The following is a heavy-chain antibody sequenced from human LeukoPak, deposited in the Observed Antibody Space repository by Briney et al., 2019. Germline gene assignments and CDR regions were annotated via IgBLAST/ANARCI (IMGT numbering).Heavy chain of an antibody. CDR2: IFSTENT. CDR1: GGSISNYY. V-gene: IGHV4-4*07. J-gene: IGHJ5*02. D-gene: IGHD6-13*01. CDR3: ASGPTSIAAAAPGVT. Sequence: ASETLSLSCTVSGGSISNYYWSWIRQPAGKGLEWIGRIFSTENTHYNPSLKSRVTMSVDTSKNQFSLKLSSVTAADTAVYYCASGPTSIAAAAPGVTWGQGTLVTVSS.